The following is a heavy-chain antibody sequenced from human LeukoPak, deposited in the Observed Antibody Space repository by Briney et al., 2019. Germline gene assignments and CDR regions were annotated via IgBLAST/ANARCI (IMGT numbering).Heavy chain of an antibody. CDR2: INPSGGST. V-gene: IGHV1-46*01. Sequence: ASVKVSCKASGYTFTSYYMHWVRQAPGQGLEWMGIINPSGGSTSYAQKFQGRVTMTRDMSTSTVYMELSSLRSEDTAVYYCVRDHRRFWSGPRHDAFDIWGQGTMVTVSS. D-gene: IGHD3-3*01. CDR3: VRDHRRFWSGPRHDAFDI. CDR1: GYTFTSYY. J-gene: IGHJ3*02.